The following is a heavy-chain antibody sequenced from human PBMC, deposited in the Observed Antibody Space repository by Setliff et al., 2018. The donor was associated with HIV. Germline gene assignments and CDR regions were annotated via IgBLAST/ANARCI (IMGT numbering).Heavy chain of an antibody. Sequence: ASVKVSCKPPGHTLTNYDIHWMRRAPGQGLEWMGWMNPNSGVSGYALKFHDRVTMTRDTSITTLYMELSSLTSEDTAVYYWARGKGVGGVIITGGLDVWGQGTTVTVSS. J-gene: IGHJ6*02. CDR1: GHTLTNYD. V-gene: IGHV1-8*01. D-gene: IGHD3-10*01. CDR2: MNPNSGVS. CDR3: ARGKGVGGVIITGGLDV.